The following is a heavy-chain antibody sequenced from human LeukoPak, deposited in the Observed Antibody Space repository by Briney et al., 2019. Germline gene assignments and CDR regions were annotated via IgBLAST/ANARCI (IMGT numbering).Heavy chain of an antibody. CDR3: TREVGAIDY. D-gene: IGHD1-26*01. Sequence: PGGSLRLSCAVSGFTFSGYSMNWVRQAPGKGLEWISYISSSSSTIYYADSVKGRFTISRDNAKNSLYLQMNSLRAEDMAVYYCTREVGAIDYWGQGTLVTVSS. J-gene: IGHJ4*02. CDR1: GFTFSGYS. CDR2: ISSSSSTI. V-gene: IGHV3-48*04.